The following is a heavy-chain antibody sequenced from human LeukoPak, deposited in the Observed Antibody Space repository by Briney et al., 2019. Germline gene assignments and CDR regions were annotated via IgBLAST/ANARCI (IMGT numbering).Heavy chain of an antibody. V-gene: IGHV1-2*02. CDR3: ARGLKTTWRVFWVY. J-gene: IGHJ4*02. CDR1: GYTFTDYF. CDR2: INPTSGVT. Sequence: ASVKVSCKASGYTFTDYFIHWVRQAPGQGLEWMGWINPTSGVTNYGQKFQGRVTMTSDTSISTTYMELSSLRSDDTAVYYCARGLKTTWRVFWVYWGQGTLVTVSS. D-gene: IGHD4-17*01.